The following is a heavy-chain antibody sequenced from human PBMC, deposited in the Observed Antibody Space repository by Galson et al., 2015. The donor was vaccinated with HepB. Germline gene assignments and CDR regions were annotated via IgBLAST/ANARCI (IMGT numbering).Heavy chain of an antibody. Sequence: SVKVSCKASGYTFTSYAVHWVRQAPGQRLEWMGWINAGNGNTKYSQKFQGRVTITRDTSASTAYMELSSLRSEDTAVYYCARAAGYSSSWYQGGWFDPWGQGTLVTVSS. D-gene: IGHD6-13*01. V-gene: IGHV1-3*01. CDR3: ARAAGYSSSWYQGGWFDP. J-gene: IGHJ5*02. CDR2: INAGNGNT. CDR1: GYTFTSYA.